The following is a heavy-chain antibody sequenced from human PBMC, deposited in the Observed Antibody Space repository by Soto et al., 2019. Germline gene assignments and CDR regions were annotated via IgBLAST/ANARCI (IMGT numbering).Heavy chain of an antibody. Sequence: PSETLSLTCTVSGGSISSSSYYWGWIRQPPGKGLEWIGSIYYSGSTYYNPSLKSRVTISVDTSKNQFSLKLSSVTAADTAVYYCARGGYCSGASCAYMGHYYYYGMDVSGQGTTVTVSS. J-gene: IGHJ6*02. D-gene: IGHD2-15*01. V-gene: IGHV4-39*01. CDR3: ARGGYCSGASCAYMGHYYYYGMDV. CDR2: IYYSGST. CDR1: GGSISSSSYY.